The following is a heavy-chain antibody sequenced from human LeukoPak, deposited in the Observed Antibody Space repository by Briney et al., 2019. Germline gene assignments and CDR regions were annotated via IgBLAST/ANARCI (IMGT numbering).Heavy chain of an antibody. J-gene: IGHJ6*03. D-gene: IGHD6-19*01. Sequence: GGSLRLSCAASGFTFSSYAMSWVRQAPGKGLEWVSAISGSGGSTYYADSVKGRFTISRDNSKNTLYLQVNSLRAEDTAVYYCARFHREQWLSYYYMDVWGKGTTVTVSS. CDR3: ARFHREQWLSYYYMDV. V-gene: IGHV3-23*01. CDR1: GFTFSSYA. CDR2: ISGSGGST.